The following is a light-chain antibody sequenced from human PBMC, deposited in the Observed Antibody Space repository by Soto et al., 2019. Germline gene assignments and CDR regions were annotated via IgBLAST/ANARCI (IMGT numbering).Light chain of an antibody. Sequence: EILLTQSPATLSLSPGERATLSCRASQSVSSYLAWYQKNHGQPLRLLTYDESHRETGTPDRFSGSGSGTDFPLPISSLEPEDFAVYSCQKNGTSEIIFGQGTRLRL. CDR2: DES. V-gene: IGKV3-11*01. CDR1: QSVSSY. J-gene: IGKJ5*01. CDR3: QKNGTSEII.